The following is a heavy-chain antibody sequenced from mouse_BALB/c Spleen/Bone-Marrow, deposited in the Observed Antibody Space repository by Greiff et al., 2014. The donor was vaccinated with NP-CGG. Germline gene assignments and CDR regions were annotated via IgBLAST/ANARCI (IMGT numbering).Heavy chain of an antibody. CDR1: GFSLTNYG. Sequence: VHLVESGPGLVQPSQSLSITCTVSGFSLTNYGVHWVRQSPGKGLEWLGVIWRGGSTDYNATFMSRLSITKDNSKSQVFFKMNSLQADDTAIYYCAKNDYCGSNFYYAMDYWGQGTSVTVSS. D-gene: IGHD1-1*01. V-gene: IGHV2-5*01. CDR2: IWRGGST. CDR3: AKNDYCGSNFYYAMDY. J-gene: IGHJ4*01.